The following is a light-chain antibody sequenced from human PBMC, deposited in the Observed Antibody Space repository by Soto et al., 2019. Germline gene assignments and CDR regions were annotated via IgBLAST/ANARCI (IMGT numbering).Light chain of an antibody. J-gene: IGKJ1*01. V-gene: IGKV3-11*01. CDR3: QQRSNWPPSIT. Sequence: EIVLTQSPVTLSLSPGQGAALSCRASQSISNYLAWYQQNPGQAPRLLIYDASNRATGTPARFSGSGSGTDFTLAISSLEPEDFAVYYCQQRSNWPPSITFGQGTKVDIK. CDR1: QSISNY. CDR2: DAS.